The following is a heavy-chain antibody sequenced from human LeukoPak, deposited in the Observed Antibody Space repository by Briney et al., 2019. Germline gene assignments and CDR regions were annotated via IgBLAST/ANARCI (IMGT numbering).Heavy chain of an antibody. J-gene: IGHJ4*02. CDR3: ARDTDFTFHC. V-gene: IGHV3-33*01. CDR1: GFTFSSHG. Sequence: PGRSLRLSCAAYGFTFSSHGMHWVRQAPGKGLEWVAVIWYDGSKKYYADSVRGRFTISRDDSENTVYLQMNSPRADDKAVYYCARDTDFTFHCWGQGTLVTVSS. CDR2: IWYDGSKK.